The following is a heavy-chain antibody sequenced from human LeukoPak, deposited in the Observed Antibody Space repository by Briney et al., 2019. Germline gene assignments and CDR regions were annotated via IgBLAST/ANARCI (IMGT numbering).Heavy chain of an antibody. Sequence: SETLSLTCTVSGGSISDYYWSWIRQSPGKGLEWIGYIYYTGGTSYNPSLRSRFTMSADTSKNQFSLKLSSVTAADTAVYYCASRKLGNDYWGQGTLVTVSS. J-gene: IGHJ4*02. V-gene: IGHV4-59*01. CDR3: ASRKLGNDY. CDR2: IYYTGGT. D-gene: IGHD7-27*01. CDR1: GGSISDYY.